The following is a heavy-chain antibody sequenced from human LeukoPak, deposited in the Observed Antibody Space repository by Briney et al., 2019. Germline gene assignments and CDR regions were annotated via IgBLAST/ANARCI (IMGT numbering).Heavy chain of an antibody. D-gene: IGHD2-2*01. J-gene: IGHJ6*02. CDR3: ARDCSSTSCYPHYYGMDV. Sequence: PSETLSLTCTVSGGSISSYYWSWIRQPPGKGLEWIGYIYYSGSTNYNPSLKSRVTISVDTSKNQFSLKLSSVTAADTAVYYCARDCSSTSCYPHYYGMDVWGQGTTVTVSS. CDR1: GGSISSYY. V-gene: IGHV4-59*12. CDR2: IYYSGST.